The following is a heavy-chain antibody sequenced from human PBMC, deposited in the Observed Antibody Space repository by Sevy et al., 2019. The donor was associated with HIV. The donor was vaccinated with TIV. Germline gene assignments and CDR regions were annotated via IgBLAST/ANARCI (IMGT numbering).Heavy chain of an antibody. CDR3: ARQGGNSQSRFDP. CDR1: GYSISSGYY. J-gene: IGHJ5*02. V-gene: IGHV4-38-2*02. Sequence: SETLSLTCTVSGYSISSGYYWGWIRQPPGKGLGWIGSLYHSGSTYYNASLKSRVTISVDTSKNQFSLKLSSVTAADTAAYYCARQGGNSQSRFDPWGQGTLVTVSS. CDR2: LYHSGST. D-gene: IGHD4-4*01.